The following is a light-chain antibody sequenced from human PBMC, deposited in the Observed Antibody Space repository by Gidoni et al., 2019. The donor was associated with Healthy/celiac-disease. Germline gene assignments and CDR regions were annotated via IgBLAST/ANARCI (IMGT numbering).Light chain of an antibody. CDR1: QDISNY. J-gene: IGKJ2*03. CDR2: DAS. V-gene: IGKV1-33*01. Sequence: DIQMTQSPSSLSASVGDRVTITCQASQDISNYLNWYQQKPGKAPKLLIYDASNLETGVPSRFSGSVSGTDFPFTISSLQPEAIATYYCQQYDNLPPGFGQGTKLEIK. CDR3: QQYDNLPPG.